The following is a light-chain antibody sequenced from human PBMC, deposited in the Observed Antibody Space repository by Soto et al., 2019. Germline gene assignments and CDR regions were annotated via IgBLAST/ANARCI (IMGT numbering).Light chain of an antibody. Sequence: QLVLTQSPSASASLGASVKLTCTLTSGHSSYAIAWHQQQPEKGPRYLMKVNSDGSHSKGDGIPDRFSGSSSGAERYLTISRRQSEDEADYYCQTWGTGPWVFGGGTKVTVL. V-gene: IGLV4-69*01. CDR3: QTWGTGPWV. CDR2: VNSDGSH. CDR1: SGHSSYA. J-gene: IGLJ3*02.